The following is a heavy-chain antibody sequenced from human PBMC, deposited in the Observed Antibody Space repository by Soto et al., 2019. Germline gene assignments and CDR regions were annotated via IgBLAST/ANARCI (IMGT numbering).Heavy chain of an antibody. V-gene: IGHV1-69*13. J-gene: IGHJ4*02. D-gene: IGHD6-19*01. CDR3: ARDLGSGWYNY. Sequence: ASVKVSCKASGGTFSSYAISWVRQAPGQGLEWMGGIIPIFGTANYAQNFQGRVTIAADESTNTAYMELSSLRSEDTAVYYCARDLGSGWYNYWGQGTLVTVSS. CDR1: GGTFSSYA. CDR2: IIPIFGTA.